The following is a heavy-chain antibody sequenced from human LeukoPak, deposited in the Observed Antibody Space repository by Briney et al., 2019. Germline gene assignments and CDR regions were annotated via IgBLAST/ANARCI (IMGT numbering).Heavy chain of an antibody. D-gene: IGHD6-6*01. J-gene: IGHJ4*02. Sequence: AGGSLRLSCAASGFTFDDYAMHWVRQAPGKGLEWVSGINWSSGSIGYADSVKGRFTISRDNAKNSLYLQMNSLRAEDTAVYYCARGRGYSSSPDFDYWGQGTLVTVSS. CDR3: ARGRGYSSSPDFDY. CDR1: GFTFDDYA. V-gene: IGHV3-9*01. CDR2: INWSSGSI.